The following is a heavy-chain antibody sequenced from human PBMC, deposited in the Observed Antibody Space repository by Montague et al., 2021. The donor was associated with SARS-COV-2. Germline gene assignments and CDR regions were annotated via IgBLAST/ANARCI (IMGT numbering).Heavy chain of an antibody. V-gene: IGHV4-31*03. D-gene: IGHD6-25*01. CDR2: IYFSGTT. Sequence: TLSLTCTVSGGSISGGVYYWSWVRQHPGNGLECLGYIYFSGTTYYNPSLKSRLTISVDPSQNQFSLNLNSVTAADTAVYYCARGPGITASDGAFDIWGQGTMVTVSS. CDR1: GGSISGGVYY. J-gene: IGHJ3*02. CDR3: ARGPGITASDGAFDI.